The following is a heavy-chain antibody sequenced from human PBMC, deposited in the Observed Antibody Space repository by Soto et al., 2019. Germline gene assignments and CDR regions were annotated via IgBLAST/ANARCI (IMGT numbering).Heavy chain of an antibody. D-gene: IGHD4-17*01. CDR2: IYYSGST. Sequence: SETLSLTCTVSGGSISSSSYYWGWIRQPPGKGLEWIGSIYYSGSTYYNPSLKSRVTISVDTSKNQFSLKLSSVTAADTAVYYCASSYGRYGNQYFQHWGQGTLVTVSS. CDR3: ASSYGRYGNQYFQH. V-gene: IGHV4-39*01. J-gene: IGHJ1*01. CDR1: GGSISSSSYY.